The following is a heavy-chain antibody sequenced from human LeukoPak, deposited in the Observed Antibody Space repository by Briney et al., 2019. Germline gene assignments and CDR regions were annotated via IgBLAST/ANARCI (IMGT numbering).Heavy chain of an antibody. CDR3: ARHSVVVPAAMSL. CDR2: IYYSGST. V-gene: IGHV4-39*01. J-gene: IGHJ4*02. Sequence: SETLSLTCTVSGGSISSSSYYWGWIRQPPGKGLEWIGSIYYSGSTYYNPSLKSRVTISVDTSKNQFSLKLSSVTAADTAVYYCARHSVVVPAAMSLWGQGTLVTVSS. D-gene: IGHD2-2*01. CDR1: GGSISSSSYY.